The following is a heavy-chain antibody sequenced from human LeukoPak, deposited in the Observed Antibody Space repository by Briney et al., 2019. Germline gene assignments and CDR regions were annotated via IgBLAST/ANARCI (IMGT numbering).Heavy chain of an antibody. CDR1: GFTFSSYG. D-gene: IGHD6-13*01. J-gene: IGHJ4*02. CDR2: ISYDGSNK. CDR3: AKVTSSSWYTFDY. Sequence: PGGSLRLSCAASGFTFSSYGMHWVRQAPGKGLEWVAVISYDGSNKYYADSVKGRFTISRDNSKNTLYLQMNSLRAEDTAVYYCAKVTSSSWYTFDYWGQGTLVTVSS. V-gene: IGHV3-30*18.